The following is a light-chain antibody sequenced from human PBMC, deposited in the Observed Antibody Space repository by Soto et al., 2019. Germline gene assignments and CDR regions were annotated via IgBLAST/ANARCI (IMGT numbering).Light chain of an antibody. J-gene: IGKJ4*01. CDR2: GAS. CDR3: QQYGASPLT. CDR1: QSVSSNN. V-gene: IGKV3-20*01. Sequence: EIVLTQSPDTLSLSPGERATLSCRASQSVSSNNLAWYQKKPGQAPRLLIYGASNRATGIPDRFSGSVYGTDFTLTISRLEPEDFAVYYCQQYGASPLTFSGGTKMEIK.